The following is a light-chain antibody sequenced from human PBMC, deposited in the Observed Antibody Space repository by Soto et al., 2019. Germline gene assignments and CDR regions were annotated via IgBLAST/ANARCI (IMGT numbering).Light chain of an antibody. Sequence: DIVMTQSPDFLAVSLGERATINCKSSQSVLYSSNNKNYLAWYQQKPGQPPKLLIYWASTRESGVPDRFSGSGSGTDFTLTISSLQAEEVAVYYCQQYYSTPPTFGQGTKVEIK. CDR3: QQYYSTPPT. CDR1: QSVLYSSNNKNY. V-gene: IGKV4-1*01. J-gene: IGKJ1*01. CDR2: WAS.